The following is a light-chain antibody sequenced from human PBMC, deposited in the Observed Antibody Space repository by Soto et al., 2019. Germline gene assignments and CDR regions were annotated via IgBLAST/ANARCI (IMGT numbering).Light chain of an antibody. Sequence: EVVLTQSPATLSLSPGERATLSCRASQNVSTFLDWYQQKPGQAPRLLIYGASNRATGIPARFSGSGSGTDFTLTISSLEPEDFAVYYCQQYDNWPPYTFGQGTKLEIK. V-gene: IGKV3-11*01. CDR2: GAS. CDR3: QQYDNWPPYT. CDR1: QNVSTF. J-gene: IGKJ2*01.